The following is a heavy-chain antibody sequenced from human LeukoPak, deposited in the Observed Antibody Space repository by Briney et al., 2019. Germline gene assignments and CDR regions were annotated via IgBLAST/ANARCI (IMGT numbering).Heavy chain of an antibody. D-gene: IGHD2-2*01. CDR1: GYSFTTYW. Sequence: GESLKISCKASGYSFTTYWIGWVRQMPGKGLEWMGIIYPADSTAHYSPSFQGQVTISVDKSINTAYLQWSSLKASDTAMYYCARRSYCYSTSCYGYWFDSWGQGTLVTVSS. V-gene: IGHV5-51*01. J-gene: IGHJ5*01. CDR2: IYPADSTA. CDR3: ARRSYCYSTSCYGYWFDS.